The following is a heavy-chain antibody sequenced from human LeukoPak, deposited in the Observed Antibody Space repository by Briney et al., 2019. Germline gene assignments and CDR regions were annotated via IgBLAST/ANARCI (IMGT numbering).Heavy chain of an antibody. CDR3: AKPGIAVAGMYNWFDP. CDR1: GFTFSSYA. V-gene: IGHV3-23*01. D-gene: IGHD6-19*01. Sequence: GGSLRLSCAASGFTFSSYAMSWVRQAPGKGLEWVSTISGSGGSTYYADSMKGRFTISRDNSKNTLYLQVNSLRAEDTAVYYCAKPGIAVAGMYNWFDPWGQGTLVTVSS. J-gene: IGHJ5*02. CDR2: ISGSGGST.